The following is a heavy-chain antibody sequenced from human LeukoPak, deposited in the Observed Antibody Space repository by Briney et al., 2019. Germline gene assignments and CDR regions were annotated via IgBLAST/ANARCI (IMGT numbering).Heavy chain of an antibody. Sequence: PSETLSLTCAVYGGSFSGYYWSWIRQPAGKGLEWIGRIHTSGSTNYNPSLKSRVTMSVDTSKNQFSLKLSSVTAADTAVYYCARDAYYYGSGSYFFDYWGQGTLVTVSS. CDR1: GGSFSGYY. D-gene: IGHD3-10*01. V-gene: IGHV4-4*07. CDR2: IHTSGST. J-gene: IGHJ4*02. CDR3: ARDAYYYGSGSYFFDY.